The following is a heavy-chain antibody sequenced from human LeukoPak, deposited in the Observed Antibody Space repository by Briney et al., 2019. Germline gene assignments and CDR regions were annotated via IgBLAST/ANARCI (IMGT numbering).Heavy chain of an antibody. D-gene: IGHD2-2*01. CDR1: GGSFSGYY. J-gene: IGHJ5*02. CDR2: INHSGST. V-gene: IGHV4-34*01. Sequence: SETLSLTCAVYGGSFSGYYWSWIRQPPGKGLEWIGEINHSGSTNYNPSLKSRVTISVDTSKNQFSLKLSSVTAADTAVYYCARLNRKKIVVVPGARRAGFDPWGQGTLVTVSS. CDR3: ARLNRKKIVVVPGARRAGFDP.